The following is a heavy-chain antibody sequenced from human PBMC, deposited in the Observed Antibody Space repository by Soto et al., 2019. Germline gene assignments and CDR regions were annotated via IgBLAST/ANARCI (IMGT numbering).Heavy chain of an antibody. CDR3: ARALSSNYRFDY. V-gene: IGHV3-30-3*01. CDR2: ISYDGSNK. J-gene: IGHJ4*02. CDR1: GFTFSSYA. D-gene: IGHD4-4*01. Sequence: QVQLVESGGGVVQPGRSLRLSCAASGFTFSSYAMHWVRQAPGKGLEWVAVISYDGSNKYYADSVKGRFTISRDNSKNTLYLQMNSMRAEDTAVYYCARALSSNYRFDYWGQGPLVTVSS.